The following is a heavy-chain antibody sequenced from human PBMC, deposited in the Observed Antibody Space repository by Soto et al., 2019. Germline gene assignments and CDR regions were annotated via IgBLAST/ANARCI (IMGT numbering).Heavy chain of an antibody. D-gene: IGHD4-17*01. J-gene: IGHJ5*02. CDR1: GFTFSSFL. Sequence: EVQLVESGGGLVQPGGSLRLSCAASGFTFSSFLMHWVRQAPGNGLEWVSRASPDGTSTSYADSVKGRFTISRDNAKNMLFMQMNSLRAEDTAVYYCTRHGSGDYFLFDPWGQGTLVTVSS. V-gene: IGHV3-74*01. CDR2: ASPDGTST. CDR3: TRHGSGDYFLFDP.